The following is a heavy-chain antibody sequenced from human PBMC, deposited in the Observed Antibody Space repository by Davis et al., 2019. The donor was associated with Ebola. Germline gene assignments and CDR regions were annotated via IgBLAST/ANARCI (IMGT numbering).Heavy chain of an antibody. V-gene: IGHV3-48*02. CDR2: ISSSSSTI. Sequence: PGGSLRLSCAASGFTFSSYSMNWVRQAPGKGLEWVSYISSSSSTIYYADSVKGRFTISRDNAKNSLYLQMNSLRDEDTAVYYCARDHYYDSSGYLFYYYGMDVWGKGTTVTVSS. CDR3: ARDHYYDSSGYLFYYYGMDV. J-gene: IGHJ6*04. CDR1: GFTFSSYS. D-gene: IGHD3-22*01.